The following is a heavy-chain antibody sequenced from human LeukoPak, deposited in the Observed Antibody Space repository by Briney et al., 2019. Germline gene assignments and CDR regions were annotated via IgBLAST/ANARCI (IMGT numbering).Heavy chain of an antibody. J-gene: IGHJ4*02. Sequence: GGSLRLSCAASGFTFSSYAMSGGRQAPGRGLEWVSGVIGSGDNTYYADSGKGRFTIARDNSKTTLHLQMSSLRAEDPAVSYCAKDLGDTLEEFDSWGQGTLVTVSS. CDR2: VIGSGDNT. V-gene: IGHV3-23*01. CDR3: AKDLGDTLEEFDS. D-gene: IGHD5-18*01. CDR1: GFTFSSYA.